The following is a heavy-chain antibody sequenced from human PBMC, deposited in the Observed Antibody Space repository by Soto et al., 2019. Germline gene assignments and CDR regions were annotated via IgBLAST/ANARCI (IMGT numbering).Heavy chain of an antibody. CDR1: GFTFSSYA. J-gene: IGHJ6*02. V-gene: IGHV3-23*01. CDR3: AKIGGVVADYYYYGMDV. CDR2: ISGSGGST. Sequence: GGSLRLSCAASGFTFSSYAMSWVRQAPGKGLEWVSAISGSGGSTYYADSVKGRFTISRDNSKNTLYLQMNSLRAEDTAVYYCAKIGGVVADYYYYGMDVWGQGTTVTVSS. D-gene: IGHD2-15*01.